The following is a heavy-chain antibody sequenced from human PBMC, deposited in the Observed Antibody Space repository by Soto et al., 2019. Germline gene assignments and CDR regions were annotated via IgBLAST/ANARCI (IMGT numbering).Heavy chain of an antibody. J-gene: IGHJ4*02. V-gene: IGHV3-23*01. CDR3: AKNWDTTFSSSSH. D-gene: IGHD6-6*01. Sequence: EVQLLGSGGGLVQPGGSLRLSCAASGFTFTTYAMTWVRRAPGKGLEWVSAISGSGGSTYYADSVKGRFTISRDSSKNTVFLQMNSLRAEDTAVYYCAKNWDTTFSSSSHWGQGTLVTVSS. CDR1: GFTFTTYA. CDR2: ISGSGGST.